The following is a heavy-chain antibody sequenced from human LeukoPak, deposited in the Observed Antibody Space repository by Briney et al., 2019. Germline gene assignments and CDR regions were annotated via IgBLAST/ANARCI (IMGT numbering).Heavy chain of an antibody. D-gene: IGHD3-22*01. J-gene: IGHJ3*01. Sequence: SETLSLTCSVSGASVYSDSSYWTWIRQAPGKGLEWIGYVDYRGGTKYNASLKSRVTISLETSKNQFSLNLNSVIAADTAVYCAREVATSYYDSGAYYRQTEAFDFWGQGKMVTVSS. V-gene: IGHV4-61*01. CDR3: AREVATSYYDSGAYYRQTEAFDF. CDR2: VDYRGGT. CDR1: GASVYSDSSY.